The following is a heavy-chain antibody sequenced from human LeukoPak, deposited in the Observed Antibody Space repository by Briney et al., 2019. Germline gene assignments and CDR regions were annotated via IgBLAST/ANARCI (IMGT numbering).Heavy chain of an antibody. CDR3: PRYMVRELAGPIDY. CDR1: GFTFDDYG. CDR2: IKWNGGST. D-gene: IGHD3-10*01. J-gene: IGHJ4*02. V-gene: IGHV3-20*01. Sequence: GGSLRLSCAASGFTFDDYGMSWVRQAPGKGLEWVGGIKWNGGSTGDADAANVRVSITRDSADNSLYLQMSSLRGEDTALYHCPRYMVRELAGPIDYWGQGTLVPVSS.